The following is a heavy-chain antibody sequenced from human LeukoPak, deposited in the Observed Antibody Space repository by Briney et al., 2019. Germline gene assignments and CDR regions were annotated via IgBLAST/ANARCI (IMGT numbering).Heavy chain of an antibody. CDR3: ARGCPLGQNWFDP. J-gene: IGHJ5*02. V-gene: IGHV4-61*02. D-gene: IGHD3-10*01. Sequence: SETLSLTCTVSGGSISSGSYYWSWIRQPAGKGLEGSGRIYTSGSTNYNPSLKSRVTVAVDTSKNQFSLKLSSVTAADTAVYYCARGCPLGQNWFDPWGQGTLVTVSS. CDR2: IYTSGST. CDR1: GGSISSGSYY.